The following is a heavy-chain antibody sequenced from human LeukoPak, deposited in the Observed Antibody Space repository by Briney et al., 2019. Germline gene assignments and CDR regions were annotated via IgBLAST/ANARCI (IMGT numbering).Heavy chain of an antibody. D-gene: IGHD6-19*01. V-gene: IGHV4-39*01. J-gene: IGHJ6*02. Sequence: PSETLSLTCTVSGGSISSSSYYWGWIRQPPGKGLEWIGSIYYSGSTYYNPSLKSRVTISVDTSKNQFSLKLSSVTAADTAVYYCARRSSSGWYFYYYYYGMDVWGQGTTVTVSS. CDR1: GGSISSSSYY. CDR2: IYYSGST. CDR3: ARRSSSGWYFYYYYYGMDV.